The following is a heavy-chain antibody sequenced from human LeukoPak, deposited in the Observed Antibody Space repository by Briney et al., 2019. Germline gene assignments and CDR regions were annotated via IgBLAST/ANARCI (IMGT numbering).Heavy chain of an antibody. CDR3: ARVPDGSVNY. CDR2: INSDGSNT. V-gene: IGHV3-74*01. D-gene: IGHD3-10*01. CDR1: GFTFSSYW. Sequence: GGSLRLSCAASGFTFSSYWMHWVRQAPGQGLAWVSRINSDGSNTIYADSVKGRFTISRDNAKNTLYLQMNSLRAEDTAVYYCARVPDGSVNYWGQGTLVTVSS. J-gene: IGHJ4*02.